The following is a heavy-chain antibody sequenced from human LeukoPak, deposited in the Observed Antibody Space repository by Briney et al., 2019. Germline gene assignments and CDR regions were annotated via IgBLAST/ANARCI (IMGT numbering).Heavy chain of an antibody. CDR3: AREGGLYYDSSDAFDI. Sequence: GGSLRLSCAASGFTFSDYYMSWIRQAPGKGLEWVSYISSSSSYIYYADSVKGRFTISRDNAKNSLYLQMNSLRAEDTAVYYCAREGGLYYDSSDAFDIWGQGTMVTVSS. J-gene: IGHJ3*02. CDR2: ISSSSSYI. CDR1: GFTFSDYY. D-gene: IGHD3-22*01. V-gene: IGHV3-11*06.